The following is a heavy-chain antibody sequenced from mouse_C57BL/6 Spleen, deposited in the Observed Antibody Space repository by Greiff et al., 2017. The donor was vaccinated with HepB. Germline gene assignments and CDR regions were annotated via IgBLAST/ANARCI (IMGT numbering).Heavy chain of an antibody. V-gene: IGHV1-80*01. Sequence: QVQLQQSGAELVKPGASVKISCKASGYAFSSYWMNWVKQRPGKGLEWIGQIYPGAGDTNYNGKFKGKATLTADKSSSTAYMQLSSLTSEDSAVYFCARAYYGSSPHWYFDVWGTGTTVTVSS. CDR1: GYAFSSYW. CDR3: ARAYYGSSPHWYFDV. D-gene: IGHD1-1*01. J-gene: IGHJ1*03. CDR2: IYPGAGDT.